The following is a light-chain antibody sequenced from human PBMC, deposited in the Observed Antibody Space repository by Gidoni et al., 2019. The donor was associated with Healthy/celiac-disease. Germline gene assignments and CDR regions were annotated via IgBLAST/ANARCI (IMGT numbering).Light chain of an antibody. CDR1: QSVSSY. V-gene: IGKV3-11*01. Sequence: EIVLTQSTATLSLSPGERATLSCRASQSVSSYLAWYQQKPGQATRLLIYDASNRATGIPARFSGSGSGTDFTLTISSLEPEDFAVYYCQQRSNWLSITFXXXTRLEIK. CDR3: QQRSNWLSIT. CDR2: DAS. J-gene: IGKJ5*01.